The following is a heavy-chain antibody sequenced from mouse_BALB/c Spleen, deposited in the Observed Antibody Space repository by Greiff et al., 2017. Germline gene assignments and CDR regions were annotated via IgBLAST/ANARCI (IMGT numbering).Heavy chain of an antibody. CDR1: GFSLTSYG. CDR3: ARDRGYDGYLAWFAY. J-gene: IGHJ3*01. D-gene: IGHD2-3*01. V-gene: IGHV2-9*02. CDR2: IWAGGST. Sequence: VHLVESGPGLVAPSQSLSITCTVSGFSLTSYGVHWVRQPPGKGLEWLGVIWAGGSTNYNSALMSRLSISKDNSKSQVFLKMNSLQTDDTAMYYCARDRGYDGYLAWFAYWGQGTLVTVSA.